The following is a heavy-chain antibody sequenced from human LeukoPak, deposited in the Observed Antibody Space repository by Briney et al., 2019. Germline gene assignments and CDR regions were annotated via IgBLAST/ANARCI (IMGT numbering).Heavy chain of an antibody. D-gene: IGHD3-22*01. CDR3: ARAPFLGYYDSSGYYYRSWFDP. J-gene: IGHJ5*02. Sequence: EASVKVSCKASGYTFTSYGISWVRQAPGQGLECMGWINPNSGGTNYAQKFQGRVTMTRDTSISTAYMELSRLRSDDTAVYYCARAPFLGYYDSSGYYYRSWFDPWGQGTLVTVSS. CDR2: INPNSGGT. CDR1: GYTFTSYG. V-gene: IGHV1-2*02.